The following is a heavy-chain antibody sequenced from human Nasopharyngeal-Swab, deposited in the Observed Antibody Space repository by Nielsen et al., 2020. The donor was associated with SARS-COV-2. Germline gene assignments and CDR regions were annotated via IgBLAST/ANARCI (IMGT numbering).Heavy chain of an antibody. D-gene: IGHD1-7*01. CDR1: GFTFSTYG. CDR3: ARDLGWNYLVLAY. J-gene: IGHJ4*02. Sequence: GESLKISCAASGFTFSTYGMHWVRQAPGKGLEWVAVILYDGSNKYYADSVKGRFTISRDNSKNTLYLQMNSLRAEDTAVYYCARDLGWNYLVLAYWGQGALVTVSS. CDR2: ILYDGSNK. V-gene: IGHV3-33*01.